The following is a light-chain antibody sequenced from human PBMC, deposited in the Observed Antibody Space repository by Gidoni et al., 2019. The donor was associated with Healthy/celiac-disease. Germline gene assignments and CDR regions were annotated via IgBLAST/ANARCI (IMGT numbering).Light chain of an antibody. Sequence: DIVMTQSPDSLAVSLGERATIRCKSSQSVLYSSNNKNYLTWYQQKPGQPPKLLISWASSRESGVPDRFSGSGSGTDFTLTISSLQAEDVAVYYCQQYYNRPYTFGQGTKLEIK. CDR1: QSVLYSSNNKNY. V-gene: IGKV4-1*01. CDR2: WAS. J-gene: IGKJ2*01. CDR3: QQYYNRPYT.